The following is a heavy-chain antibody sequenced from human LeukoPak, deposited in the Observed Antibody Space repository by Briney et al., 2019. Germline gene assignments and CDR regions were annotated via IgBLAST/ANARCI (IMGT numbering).Heavy chain of an antibody. CDR1: GFTFSSYG. CDR3: VGGCSGDSCYSDLSAYYYYYYGMDV. Sequence: GGSLRLSCAASGFTFSSYGMHWVRQAPGKGLEWVAVISYDGSNKYYADSVKGRFTISRDNSKNTLYLQMNSLRAEDTAVYYCVGGCSGDSCYSDLSAYYYYYYGMDVWGQGTTVTVSS. V-gene: IGHV3-30*03. D-gene: IGHD2-15*01. J-gene: IGHJ6*02. CDR2: ISYDGSNK.